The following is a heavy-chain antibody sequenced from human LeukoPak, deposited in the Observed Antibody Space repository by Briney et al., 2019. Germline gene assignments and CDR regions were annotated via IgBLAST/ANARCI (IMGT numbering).Heavy chain of an antibody. CDR3: ARLRWYYGSGSYARY. Sequence: GESLKISCKGSGYSFTSYRIGWVRQMPGKGLEWMGIIYPGDSDTRYSPSFQGQVTISADKSISTAYLQWSSLKASDTAMYYCARLRWYYGSGSYARYWGQGTLVTVSS. CDR1: GYSFTSYR. V-gene: IGHV5-51*01. D-gene: IGHD3-10*01. J-gene: IGHJ4*02. CDR2: IYPGDSDT.